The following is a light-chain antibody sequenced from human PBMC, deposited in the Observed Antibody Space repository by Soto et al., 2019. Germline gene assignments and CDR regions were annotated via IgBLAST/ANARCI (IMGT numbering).Light chain of an antibody. CDR1: QRVNSNS. J-gene: IGKJ1*01. V-gene: IGKV3-20*01. Sequence: PGERSTLYCSPSQRVNSNSVAWYHPKPGQAPRRIFYGASHCATRTPDSFSGSGSGTDFTLTISRLEPEDFALYYCQQYGNSPQTFGQGTKVEI. CDR2: GAS. CDR3: QQYGNSPQT.